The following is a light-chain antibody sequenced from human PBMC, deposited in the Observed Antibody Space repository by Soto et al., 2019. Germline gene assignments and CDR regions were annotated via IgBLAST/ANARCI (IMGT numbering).Light chain of an antibody. CDR2: DVT. CDR3: SSYTTTDTSVV. V-gene: IGLV2-14*01. Sequence: QLVLTQPPSVSGSPGQSITISCTGTSSDVGGYDYVSWYQQHPGKAPKLMIYDVTNRPSGVSNRFSGSKSGNTASLTISGLQAEDEADYYCSSYTTTDTSVVFGGGTQLTVL. J-gene: IGLJ2*01. CDR1: SSDVGGYDY.